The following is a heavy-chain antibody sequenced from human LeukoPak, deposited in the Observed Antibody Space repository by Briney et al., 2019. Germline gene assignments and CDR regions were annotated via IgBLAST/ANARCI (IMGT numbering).Heavy chain of an antibody. CDR1: GGSLSNHY. J-gene: IGHJ5*02. CDR2: INHSGST. D-gene: IGHD2-2*01. Sequence: PSETLSLTCTVSGGSLSNHYWSWIRQPPGKGLEWIGEINHSGSTNYNPSLKSRVTISVDTSKNQFSLKLSSVTAADTAVYYCATRLGIVVVPAGSWFDPWGQGTLVTVSS. CDR3: ATRLGIVVVPAGSWFDP. V-gene: IGHV4-34*01.